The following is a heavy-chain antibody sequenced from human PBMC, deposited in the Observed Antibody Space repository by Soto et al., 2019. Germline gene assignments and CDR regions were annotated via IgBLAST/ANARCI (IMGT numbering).Heavy chain of an antibody. CDR1: GGSISSGGYY. D-gene: IGHD3-3*01. Sequence: SETLSLTCTVSGGSISSGGYYWSWIRQHPGKGLEWIGYIYYSGSTYYNPSLKSRVTISVDTSKNQFSLKLSSVTAADTAVYYCARDSAEYDFWSGYTQYYYYGMDVWGQGTTVTSP. V-gene: IGHV4-31*03. CDR2: IYYSGST. CDR3: ARDSAEYDFWSGYTQYYYYGMDV. J-gene: IGHJ6*02.